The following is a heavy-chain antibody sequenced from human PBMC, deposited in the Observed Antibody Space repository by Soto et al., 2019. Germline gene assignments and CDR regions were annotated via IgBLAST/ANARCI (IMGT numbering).Heavy chain of an antibody. CDR3: ARGAYYDFWSGYFGMDV. J-gene: IGHJ6*02. CDR1: GGSISSYY. Sequence: SETLSLTCTVSGGSISSYYWRWIRQPPGKGLEWIGYIYYSGSTNYNPSLKSRVTISVDTSKNQFSLKLSSVTAADTAVYYCARGAYYDFWSGYFGMDVWGQGTTVTVSS. CDR2: IYYSGST. D-gene: IGHD3-3*01. V-gene: IGHV4-59*01.